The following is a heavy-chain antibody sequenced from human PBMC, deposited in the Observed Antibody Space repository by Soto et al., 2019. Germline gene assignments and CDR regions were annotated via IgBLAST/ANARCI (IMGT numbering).Heavy chain of an antibody. V-gene: IGHV3-11*01. CDR3: SRVTAQDYGLDY. D-gene: IGHD4-17*01. J-gene: IGHJ4*02. CDR1: GFTFTDYY. Sequence: GSLRLSCAASGFTFTDYYMSWIRHAPGKGLEWVSYISASANTIHYADSVKGRFTISRDNGKNSLYLQMNSLRAEDTAMYYCSRVTAQDYGLDYWGLGSLVIVSS. CDR2: ISASANTI.